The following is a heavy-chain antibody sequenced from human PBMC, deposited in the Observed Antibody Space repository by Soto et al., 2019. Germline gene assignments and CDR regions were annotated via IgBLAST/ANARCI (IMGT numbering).Heavy chain of an antibody. CDR1: GFTFSDYY. CDR3: ARDFSYKAARQYGGMDD. V-gene: IGHV3-11*06. J-gene: IGHJ6*02. Sequence: QVQLVESGGGLVKPGGSLSLSCAASGFTFSDYYMSWIRQAPGKGLEWVYYISSSSSYTNYADSVTGRFTISRDNAKNSRYLQMNCLRAEDTAVYYCARDFSYKAARQYGGMDDGGQGTTVTVSS. D-gene: IGHD6-6*01. CDR2: ISSSSSYT.